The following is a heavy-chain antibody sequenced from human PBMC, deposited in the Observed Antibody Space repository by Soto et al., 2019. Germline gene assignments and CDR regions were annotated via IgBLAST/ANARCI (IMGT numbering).Heavy chain of an antibody. CDR2: ISYDGSNK. V-gene: IGHV3-30*18. CDR3: ANIPFSRGYSYGHDAFDI. Sequence: GGSLRLSCAASGFTFSSYGMHWVRQAPGKGLEWVAVISYDGSNKYYADSVKGRFTISRDNSKNTLYLQMNSLRAEDTAVYYCANIPFSRGYSYGHDAFDIWGQGTMVTVSS. CDR1: GFTFSSYG. D-gene: IGHD5-18*01. J-gene: IGHJ3*02.